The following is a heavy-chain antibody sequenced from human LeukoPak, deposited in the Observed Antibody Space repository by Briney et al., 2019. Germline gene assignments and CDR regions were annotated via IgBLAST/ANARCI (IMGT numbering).Heavy chain of an antibody. J-gene: IGHJ4*02. CDR2: IYYSGST. Sequence: PSETLSLTCTVSGGSISSGDYYWSWIRQPPGKGLEWIGYIYYSGSTYYNPSLKSRVTISVDTSKKQFSLELSSVTAADTAIYFCARRKRGSGGPFDYWGQGTLVTVSS. D-gene: IGHD6-19*01. CDR3: ARRKRGSGGPFDY. CDR1: GGSISSGDYY. V-gene: IGHV4-30-4*01.